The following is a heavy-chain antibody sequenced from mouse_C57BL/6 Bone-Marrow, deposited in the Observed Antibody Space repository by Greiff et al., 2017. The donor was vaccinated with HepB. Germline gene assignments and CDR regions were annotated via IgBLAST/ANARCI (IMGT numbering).Heavy chain of an antibody. CDR1: GFTFSDYY. V-gene: IGHV5-12*01. J-gene: IGHJ2*01. Sequence: EVQLVESGGGLVQPGGSLKLSCAASGFTFSDYYMYWVRQTPEKRLEWVAYISNGGGSTYYPDTVKGRFTISRDNAKNTLYLQMSRLKSEDTAMYYCARQGWDYFDYWGQGTTLTVSS. CDR3: ARQGWDYFDY. CDR2: ISNGGGST. D-gene: IGHD3-2*02.